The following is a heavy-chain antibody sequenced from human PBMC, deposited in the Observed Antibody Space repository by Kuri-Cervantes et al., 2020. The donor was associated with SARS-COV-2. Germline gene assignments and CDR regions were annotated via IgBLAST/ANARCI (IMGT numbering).Heavy chain of an antibody. CDR3: AKDHVQTTSGPHGY. Sequence: GGSLRLSCVASGFNFSRTDMHWVRQAPGKGLEWVAVISHDGKNKKCVASGKGRFTISRDNSQNTLYLHMKSLRAEDTAVYYCAKDHVQTTSGPHGYWGQGTLVTVSS. CDR2: ISHDGKNK. CDR1: GFNFSRTD. J-gene: IGHJ4*02. D-gene: IGHD3-16*01. V-gene: IGHV3-30*18.